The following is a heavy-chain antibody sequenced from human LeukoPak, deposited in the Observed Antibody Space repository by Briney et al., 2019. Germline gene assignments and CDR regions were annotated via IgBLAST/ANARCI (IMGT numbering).Heavy chain of an antibody. J-gene: IGHJ4*01. CDR3: AREGFYYFDF. CDR2: ISSSGSTI. CDR1: GFTFSSYE. Sequence: GGSLRLSCAASGFTFSSYEMNWVRQAPGKGLEWVSYISSSGSTIYYADSVKGRFTISRDNAKNLLYLQMNSLRAEDTAVYYCAREGFYYFDFWGQGALVTVAS. V-gene: IGHV3-48*03.